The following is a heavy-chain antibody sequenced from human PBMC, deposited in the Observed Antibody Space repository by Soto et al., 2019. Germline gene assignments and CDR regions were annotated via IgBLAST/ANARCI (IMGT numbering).Heavy chain of an antibody. V-gene: IGHV3-23*01. CDR1: GFTFSSYA. J-gene: IGHJ4*02. CDR3: AKARTSSIAAAGYFDY. CDR2: ISGSGGST. Sequence: GESLKISCAASGFTFSSYAMSWVRQAPGKGLEWVSAISGSGGSTYYADSVKGRFTISRDNSKNTLYLQMNSLRAEDTAVYYCAKARTSSIAAAGYFDYWGQGTLVTVSS. D-gene: IGHD6-13*01.